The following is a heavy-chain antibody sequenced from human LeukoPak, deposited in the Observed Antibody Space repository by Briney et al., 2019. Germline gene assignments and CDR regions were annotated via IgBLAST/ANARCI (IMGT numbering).Heavy chain of an antibody. CDR2: MYIGGTS. D-gene: IGHD6-19*01. J-gene: IGHJ4*02. CDR3: ARETAVAGRGVDY. Sequence: KTSETLSLTCSVSVGSFSNLFWSWIRQPAGKGLEWSGRMYIGGTSNYNPSLKSRVNMSLDTSKNHFSQNLTSVTAADTAVYYCARETAVAGRGVDYWGQGTLVTVSS. CDR1: VGSFSNLF. V-gene: IGHV4-4*07.